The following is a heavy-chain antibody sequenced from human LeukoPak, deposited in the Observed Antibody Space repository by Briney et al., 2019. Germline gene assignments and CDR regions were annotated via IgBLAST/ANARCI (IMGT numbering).Heavy chain of an antibody. CDR1: AGSISSYY. V-gene: IGHV4-59*08. CDR3: ARHSRWGGATNFDY. J-gene: IGHJ4*02. Sequence: SETLSLTCTVSAGSISSYYWSWIRQPPGKGLEWIGYIYYSGSTNYNPSLKSRVTISVDTSKNQFSLKLSSVTAADTAVDYCARHSRWGGATNFDYWGQGTLVTVSS. D-gene: IGHD1-26*01. CDR2: IYYSGST.